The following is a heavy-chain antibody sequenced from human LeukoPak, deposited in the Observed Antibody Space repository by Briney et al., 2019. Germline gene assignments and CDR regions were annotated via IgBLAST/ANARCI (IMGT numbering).Heavy chain of an antibody. CDR2: IYYSGST. CDR3: ARRVTMVRGVIIKVLTPGYFDY. J-gene: IGHJ4*02. D-gene: IGHD3-10*01. V-gene: IGHV4-39*01. CDR1: GGSISSSSYY. Sequence: PSETLSLTCTVSGGSISSSSYYWGWIRQPPGKGLAWIGSIYYSGSTYYNPSLKSRVTISVDTSKNQFSLKLSSVTAADTAVYYCARRVTMVRGVIIKVLTPGYFDYWGQGTLVTVSS.